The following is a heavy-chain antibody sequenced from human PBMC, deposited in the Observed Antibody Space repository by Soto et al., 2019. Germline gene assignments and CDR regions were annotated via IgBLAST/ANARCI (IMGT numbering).Heavy chain of an antibody. CDR2: ISGDGVTT. CDR1: GFPFSSYW. Sequence: EVKLVESGGDLVQRVGSLRLSCAASGFPFSSYWMHWVRHTTGKGLDWVARISGDGVTTYYADSVTGRFTVSRDNAKASLYLQRSGVRAEDTSVYYCARVYYGLLDGYYTNFWGQGTLVSVCS. V-gene: IGHV3-74*01. D-gene: IGHD3-9*01. CDR3: ARVYYGLLDGYYTNF. J-gene: IGHJ4*02.